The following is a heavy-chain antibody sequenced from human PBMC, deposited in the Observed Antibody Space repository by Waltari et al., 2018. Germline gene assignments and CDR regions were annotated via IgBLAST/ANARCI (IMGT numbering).Heavy chain of an antibody. Sequence: QVQLQESGPGLVKPSETLSLTCAVSGYSISSGYYWGWIRQPPGKGLEWIGSIYHSGSTYYNPALKSRVTISVDTSKNQFSLKLSSVTAADTAVYYCARPQGLGYGDAFDIWGQGTMVTVSS. J-gene: IGHJ3*02. V-gene: IGHV4-38-2*01. D-gene: IGHD5-12*01. CDR3: ARPQGLGYGDAFDI. CDR1: GYSISSGYY. CDR2: IYHSGST.